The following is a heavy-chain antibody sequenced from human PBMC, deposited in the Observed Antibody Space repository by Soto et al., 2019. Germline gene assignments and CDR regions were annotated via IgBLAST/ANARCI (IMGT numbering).Heavy chain of an antibody. J-gene: IGHJ4*02. Sequence: SETLSLTCAVYGGSFSGYYWSWIRQPPGKGLEWIGEINHSGSTNYNPSLKSRVTISVDTSKNQFSLKLSSVTAADTAVYYCARKVIAVALVTEGDGDYWGQGTLVTVSS. CDR2: INHSGST. D-gene: IGHD6-19*01. CDR3: ARKVIAVALVTEGDGDY. CDR1: GGSFSGYY. V-gene: IGHV4-34*01.